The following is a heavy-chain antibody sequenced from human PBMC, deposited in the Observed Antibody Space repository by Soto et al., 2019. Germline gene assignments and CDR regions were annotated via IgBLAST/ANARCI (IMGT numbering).Heavy chain of an antibody. CDR2: IGTRGNTK. V-gene: IGHV3-11*01. CDR3: SRDGTVYSGEYYDY. J-gene: IGHJ4*02. CDR1: GFTFSDYY. Sequence: QVQLVESGGGLVKPGGSLRLSCATSGFTFSDYYMSWIRQAPGKGLEWVSYIGTRGNTKYYADSVRGRFTISRDNSKNSLYLQRNSPRADDPAMYYGSRDGTVYSGEYYDYWGQAIPVTVSS. D-gene: IGHD4-17*01.